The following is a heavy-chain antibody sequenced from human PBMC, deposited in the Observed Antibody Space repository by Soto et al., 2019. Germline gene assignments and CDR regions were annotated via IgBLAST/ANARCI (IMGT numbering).Heavy chain of an antibody. Sequence: GGSLRLSCAASGFTVSSNYMSWVRQAPGKGLEWVSVIYSGGSTYYADSVKGRFTISRHNSKNTLYLQMNSLRAEDTAVYYCARMGYNWNDAAYYYYYYMDVWGKGTTVTVSS. CDR1: GFTVSSNY. CDR3: ARMGYNWNDAAYYYYYYMDV. D-gene: IGHD1-20*01. J-gene: IGHJ6*03. CDR2: IYSGGST. V-gene: IGHV3-53*04.